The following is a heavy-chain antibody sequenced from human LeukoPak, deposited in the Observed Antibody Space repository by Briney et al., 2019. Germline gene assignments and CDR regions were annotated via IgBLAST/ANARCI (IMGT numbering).Heavy chain of an antibody. CDR1: GFTFSSYG. V-gene: IGHV3-30*03. J-gene: IGHJ3*02. D-gene: IGHD2-21*01. CDR3: ARDPPVWDAFDI. Sequence: GRSLRLSCAASGFTFSSYGMHWVRQAPGKGLEWVAVISYDGSNKYYADSVKGRFTISRDNSKNTLYLQMNSLRAEDTAVYYCARDPPVWDAFDIWGQGTMVTVSS. CDR2: ISYDGSNK.